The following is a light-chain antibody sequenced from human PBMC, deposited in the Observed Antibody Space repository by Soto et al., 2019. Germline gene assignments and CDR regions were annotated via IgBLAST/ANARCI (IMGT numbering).Light chain of an antibody. Sequence: QSALTQPASVSGSPGQSITISCTGTSSDVGGYKYVSWYQQHPGKAPKLMIYDVSNRPSGVSNRFSGSKSGNTASLTISGLQAADEADYYCSSYTSSSTLVVFGGGTKLTVL. CDR3: SSYTSSSTLVV. V-gene: IGLV2-14*01. J-gene: IGLJ2*01. CDR1: SSDVGGYKY. CDR2: DVS.